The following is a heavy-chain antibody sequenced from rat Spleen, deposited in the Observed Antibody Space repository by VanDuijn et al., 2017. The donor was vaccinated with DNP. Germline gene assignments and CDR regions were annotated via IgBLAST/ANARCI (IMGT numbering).Heavy chain of an antibody. V-gene: IGHV5-7*01. D-gene: IGHD4-3*01. Sequence: EVQLVESGGGLVQPGGSLKLSCAASGFTFSNYGMAWVRQAPKKGLEWVATISYDGSSTYYRDSVKGRFAISRDNAKSTLYLQMNSLRSEDMATYYCVRWNSGHFDYWGQGVMVTVSS. CDR2: ISYDGSST. CDR1: GFTFSNYG. J-gene: IGHJ2*01. CDR3: VRWNSGHFDY.